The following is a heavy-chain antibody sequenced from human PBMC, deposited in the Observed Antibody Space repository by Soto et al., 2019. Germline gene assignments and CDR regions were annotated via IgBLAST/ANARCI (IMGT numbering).Heavy chain of an antibody. V-gene: IGHV3-48*02. Sequence: GSLRLSCVASGFSLANYPMNWVRQTPGKGLEWISYSSPRGDTIYYADSVEGRFTISRDNARNSLSLHMSSLRDEDSALYYCAKGPHTNVGWPYHFESWGQGGPVTVSS. CDR3: AKGPHTNVGWPYHFES. J-gene: IGHJ4*02. CDR2: SSPRGDTI. D-gene: IGHD3-9*01. CDR1: GFSLANYP.